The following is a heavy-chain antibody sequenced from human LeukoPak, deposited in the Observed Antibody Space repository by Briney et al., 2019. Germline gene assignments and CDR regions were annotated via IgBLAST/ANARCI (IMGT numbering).Heavy chain of an antibody. CDR2: IWYDGSNK. Sequence: PGRSLRLSCAASGFTFSSYGMHWVRQAPGKGLEWAAVIWYDGSNKYYADSVKGRFTISRDNSKNTLYLQMNSLRAEDTAVYYCARDRVLRFLEWLSGGGLYYYYGMDVWGQGTTVTVSS. CDR3: ARDRVLRFLEWLSGGGLYYYYGMDV. V-gene: IGHV3-33*01. J-gene: IGHJ6*02. D-gene: IGHD3-3*01. CDR1: GFTFSSYG.